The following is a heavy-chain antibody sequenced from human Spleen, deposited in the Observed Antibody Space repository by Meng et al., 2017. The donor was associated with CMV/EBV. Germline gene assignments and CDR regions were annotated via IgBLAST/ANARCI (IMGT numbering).Heavy chain of an antibody. Sequence: SETLSLTCNVSGDSINTYSYSWDWIRQPPGKGLEWIGTISSTGGTYYNSSLESRVTISIDTSRNQFSLKLTSVTAADTAVYYCARHPTYDCSSCRGGFDPWGQGTLVTVSS. V-gene: IGHV4-39*07. CDR3: ARHPTYDCSSCRGGFDP. J-gene: IGHJ5*02. D-gene: IGHD2-2*01. CDR1: GDSINTYSYS. CDR2: ISSTGGT.